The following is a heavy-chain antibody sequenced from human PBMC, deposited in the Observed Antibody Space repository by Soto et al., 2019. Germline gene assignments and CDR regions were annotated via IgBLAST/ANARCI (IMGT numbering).Heavy chain of an antibody. CDR3: ARGQGGYSYGSYYYYYMDV. CDR2: MNPNSGNT. V-gene: IGHV1-8*01. CDR1: GYTFTSYD. D-gene: IGHD5-18*01. J-gene: IGHJ6*03. Sequence: ASVKVSCKASGYTFTSYDINWVRQATGQGLEWMGWMNPNSGNTGYAQKFQGRVTMTRNTSISTAYMELSSLRSEDTAVYYCARGQGGYSYGSYYYYYMDVWGKGTTVTVSS.